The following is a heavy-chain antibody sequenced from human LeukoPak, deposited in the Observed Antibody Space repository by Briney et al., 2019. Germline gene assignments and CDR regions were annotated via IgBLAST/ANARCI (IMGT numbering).Heavy chain of an antibody. CDR1: GFTFSSYG. Sequence: GRSLRLSCAASGFTFSSYGMHWVRQAPGKGVEWVAVISYDGGNKYYADSVKGRFTISRDNSKNTLYLQMNSLRAEDTAVYYCAKEDFWSGYSDYWGQGTLVTVSS. J-gene: IGHJ4*02. CDR2: ISYDGGNK. D-gene: IGHD3-3*01. V-gene: IGHV3-30*18. CDR3: AKEDFWSGYSDY.